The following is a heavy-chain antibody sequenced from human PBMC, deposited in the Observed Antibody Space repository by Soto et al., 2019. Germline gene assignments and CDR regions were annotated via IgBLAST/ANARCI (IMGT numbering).Heavy chain of an antibody. CDR1: GLTLSTNP. CDR2: VSATAVTT. Sequence: DVQLVDSGGGLVQPGGPLRLSCAASGLTLSTNPRSWVRRAPGKGLDWVSLVSATAVTTYYTDSVQGRFTISRDNSRNTVYLQMNSLRADDTAVYYCAKDRLAGGFDYWGQGTLVTVSS. CDR3: AKDRLAGGFDY. J-gene: IGHJ4*02. V-gene: IGHV3-23*04. D-gene: IGHD3-16*01.